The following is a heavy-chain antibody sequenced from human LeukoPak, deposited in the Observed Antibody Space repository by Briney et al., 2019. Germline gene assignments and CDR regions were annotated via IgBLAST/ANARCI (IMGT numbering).Heavy chain of an antibody. CDR3: ARDNSVGDTAWWFDP. Sequence: VSVKVSCKASGYTFTSYYMHWVRQAPGQGLEWMGLINPSGSSTSYAQKFQGRLSLTRDMSTSTDYMELSGPRSEDTAVYYCARDNSVGDTAWWFDPWGQGTLVTVSS. D-gene: IGHD1-26*01. V-gene: IGHV1-46*01. J-gene: IGHJ5*02. CDR2: INPSGSST. CDR1: GYTFTSYY.